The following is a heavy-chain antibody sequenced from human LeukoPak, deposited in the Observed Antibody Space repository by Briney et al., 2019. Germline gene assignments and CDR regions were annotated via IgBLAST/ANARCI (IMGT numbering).Heavy chain of an antibody. D-gene: IGHD3-16*02. J-gene: IGHJ4*02. CDR3: ASAPGGYRSY. CDR1: GFTFSSYS. CDR2: SSSSSSTI. V-gene: IGHV3-48*01. Sequence: PGGSLRLSCAASGFTFSSYSMNWVRQAPGEGLEWVSYSSSSSSTIYYVDSVKGRFTISRDNAKNSLYLQTNSLRAEDTAVYYCASAPGGYRSYWGQGTLVTVSS.